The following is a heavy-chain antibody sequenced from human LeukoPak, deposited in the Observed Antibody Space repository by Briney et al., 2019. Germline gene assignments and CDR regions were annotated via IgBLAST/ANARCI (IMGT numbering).Heavy chain of an antibody. Sequence: GGSLRLSCAASGFTFSSYSMNWVREAPGKGLEWVSSISSSSDYIYYADSVKGRLTISRDNAKNSLYLQMNSLRAEDTAVYYCARRNPYGSGSYDYWGQGTLVTVSS. V-gene: IGHV3-21*01. D-gene: IGHD3-10*01. CDR1: GFTFSSYS. CDR3: ARRNPYGSGSYDY. J-gene: IGHJ4*02. CDR2: ISSSSDYI.